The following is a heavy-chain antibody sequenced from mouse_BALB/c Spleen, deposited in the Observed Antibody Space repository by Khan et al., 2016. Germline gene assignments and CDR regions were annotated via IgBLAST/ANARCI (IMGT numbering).Heavy chain of an antibody. CDR2: ISYSGST. CDR1: DYSITSDYA. CDR3: GRADYGSSPLDY. D-gene: IGHD1-1*01. Sequence: EVQLQESGPGLVKPSQSLSLTCTVTDYSITSDYAWNWIRQFPGNKLEWMGYISYSGSTSYNPSLKSRISITRDTSKNQFFLQLNSVTAEDTATYYCGRADYGSSPLDYWGQGTTLAVSS. V-gene: IGHV3-2*02. J-gene: IGHJ2*01.